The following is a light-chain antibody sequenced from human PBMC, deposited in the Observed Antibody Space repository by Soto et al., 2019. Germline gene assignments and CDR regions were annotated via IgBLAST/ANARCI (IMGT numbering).Light chain of an antibody. Sequence: QSALTQPPSASGSVGQSVTISCTGTSSDVGAYNYVSWYQQHPGKAPKLMIYEVSKRPSGVPDRFSGSKSGYTASLTVSGLQAEEEADYYCSSHAGNNNYVFGTGTKVTVL. CDR3: SSHAGNNNYV. CDR1: SSDVGAYNY. V-gene: IGLV2-8*01. J-gene: IGLJ1*01. CDR2: EVS.